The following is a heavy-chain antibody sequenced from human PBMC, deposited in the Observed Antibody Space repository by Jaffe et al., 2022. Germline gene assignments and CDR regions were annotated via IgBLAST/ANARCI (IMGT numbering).Heavy chain of an antibody. J-gene: IGHJ5*02. Sequence: QVQLQQWGAGLLKPSETLSLTCAVYGGSFSGYYWSWIRQPPGKGLEWIGEINHSGSTNYNPSLKSRVTISVDTSKNQFSLKLSSVTAADTAVYYCASYDILTGNIAEWWFDPWGQGTLVTVSS. V-gene: IGHV4-34*01. D-gene: IGHD3-9*01. CDR3: ASYDILTGNIAEWWFDP. CDR1: GGSFSGYY. CDR2: INHSGST.